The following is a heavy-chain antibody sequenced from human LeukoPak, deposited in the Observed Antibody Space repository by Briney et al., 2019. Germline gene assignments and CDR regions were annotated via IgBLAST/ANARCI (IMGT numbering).Heavy chain of an antibody. Sequence: PGESLRLSCAASGFTFSSYSMTWVRQAPGKGLELVSSIRSSSSYIYYADSVKGRFTISRDNAKNSLYLQMTSLRGEDTAVYYCARERMAHRGFDAWGQGTLVTVSS. J-gene: IGHJ5*02. CDR2: IRSSSSYI. CDR3: ARERMAHRGFDA. V-gene: IGHV3-21*01. CDR1: GFTFSSYS. D-gene: IGHD5-24*01.